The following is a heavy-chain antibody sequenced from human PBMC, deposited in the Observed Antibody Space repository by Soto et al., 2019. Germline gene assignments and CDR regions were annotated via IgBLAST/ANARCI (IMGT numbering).Heavy chain of an antibody. Sequence: SETLSLTCTVSGGSVTSDEDYWTWIRQSPGKGLEWIGYISNSGSTGYNPSLKTRLSMSVDRSKNQFTLRPTSVTAADTAVYFCATESGSTYGYFDHWGQGTQVTVSS. V-gene: IGHV4-30-4*01. D-gene: IGHD5-18*01. CDR1: GGSVTSDEDY. CDR3: ATESGSTYGYFDH. CDR2: ISNSGST. J-gene: IGHJ4*02.